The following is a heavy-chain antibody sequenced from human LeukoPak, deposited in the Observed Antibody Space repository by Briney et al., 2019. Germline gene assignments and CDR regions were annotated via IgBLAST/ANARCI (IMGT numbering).Heavy chain of an antibody. V-gene: IGHV4-59*12. J-gene: IGHJ2*01. CDR1: GGSLSGYY. CDR2: LFHSGST. D-gene: IGHD1-1*01. CDR3: ARGTAGPYWYFDL. Sequence: PSETLSLTCTVSGGSLSGYYWSWIRQPPGKGLEWIGYLFHSGSTFYSPSLKSRVTISVDRSKNQFSLRLNSVTAADTAVYYCARGTAGPYWYFDLWGRGTLVAVSS.